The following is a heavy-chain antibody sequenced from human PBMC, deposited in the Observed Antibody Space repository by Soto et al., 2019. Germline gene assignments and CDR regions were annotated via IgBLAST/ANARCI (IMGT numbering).Heavy chain of an antibody. CDR3: ARPYSGRLQDFDI. Sequence: SETLSLTCTVSGGSISSSSYYWGWIRQPPGKGLEWIGSIYYSGSTYYNPSLKSRVTISVDTSKNQFSLKLSSVTAADTAVYYCARPYSGRLQDFDIRCQGIMVT. V-gene: IGHV4-39*01. D-gene: IGHD1-26*01. J-gene: IGHJ3*02. CDR1: GGSISSSSYY. CDR2: IYYSGST.